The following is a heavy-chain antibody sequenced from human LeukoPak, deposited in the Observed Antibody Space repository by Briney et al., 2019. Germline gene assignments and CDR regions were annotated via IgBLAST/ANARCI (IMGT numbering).Heavy chain of an antibody. J-gene: IGHJ4*02. D-gene: IGHD3-10*01. CDR2: IYYSGST. CDR1: GGSVSSGSYY. CDR3: ARLTLGGSFDY. V-gene: IGHV4-61*01. Sequence: SETLSLNCTGSGGSVSSGSYYWSWIRQPPGKGLEWIGYIYYSGSTNYNPSLKSRVTISVDTSKNQFSLKLSSVTAADTAVYYCARLTLGGSFDYWGQGTLVTVSS.